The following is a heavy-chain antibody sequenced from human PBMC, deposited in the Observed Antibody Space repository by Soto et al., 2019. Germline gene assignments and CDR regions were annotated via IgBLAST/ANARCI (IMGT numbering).Heavy chain of an antibody. Sequence: SETLSLTCTVSGGSISSYYWSWIRQPPGKGLEWIGYIYYSGSTNYNPSLKSRVTISVDTSKNQLPLNLRSMTAADTAVYYCARSGGLAAGFYWGKGTLVTVSS. J-gene: IGHJ4*02. D-gene: IGHD6-13*01. CDR1: GGSISSYY. CDR2: IYYSGST. V-gene: IGHV4-59*12. CDR3: ARSGGLAAGFY.